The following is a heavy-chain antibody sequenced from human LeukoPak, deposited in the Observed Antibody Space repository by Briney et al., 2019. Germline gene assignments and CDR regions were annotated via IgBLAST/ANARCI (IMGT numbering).Heavy chain of an antibody. CDR2: ISYDGSNK. D-gene: IGHD3-3*01. Sequence: GGSLRLSCAASGFTFSSYGMHWVRQAPGKGLEWVAVISYDGSNKYYADSVKGRFTISRDNSKNTLYLQMNSLRAEDTAVYYCAKDIRYDFWSGYQDAFDIWGQGTMVTVSS. CDR3: AKDIRYDFWSGYQDAFDI. J-gene: IGHJ3*02. V-gene: IGHV3-30*18. CDR1: GFTFSSYG.